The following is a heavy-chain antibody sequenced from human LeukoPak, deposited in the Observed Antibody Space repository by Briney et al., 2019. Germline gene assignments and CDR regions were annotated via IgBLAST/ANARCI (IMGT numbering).Heavy chain of an antibody. CDR1: GGSISSGGYY. D-gene: IGHD6-19*01. CDR2: IYYSGST. V-gene: IGHV4-31*03. CDR3: ARHGLIAVAGTGWFDP. Sequence: SETLSLTCTVSGGSISSGGYYWSWIRQHPGKGLEWIGYIYYSGSTYYNPSLKSRVTISVDTSKNQFSLKLSSVTAADTTVYYCARHGLIAVAGTGWFDPWGQGTLVTVSS. J-gene: IGHJ5*02.